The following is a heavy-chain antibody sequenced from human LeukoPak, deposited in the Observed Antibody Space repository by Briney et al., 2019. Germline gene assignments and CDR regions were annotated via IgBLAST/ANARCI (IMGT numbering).Heavy chain of an antibody. CDR3: AAQNGYDWNGP. J-gene: IGHJ5*02. D-gene: IGHD1-20*01. CDR2: IWYDGSNK. Sequence: PGRSLRLSCSASGFTFSTYGMHWVRQAPGKGLEWVAIIWYDGSNKYYADSVKGRFTISRDNSKNTLYLQMNSVRAEDTAVYYCAAQNGYDWNGPWGQGTLVTVSS. CDR1: GFTFSTYG. V-gene: IGHV3-33*01.